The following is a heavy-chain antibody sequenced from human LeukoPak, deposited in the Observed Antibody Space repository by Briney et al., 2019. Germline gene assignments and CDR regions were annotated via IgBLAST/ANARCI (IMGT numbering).Heavy chain of an antibody. D-gene: IGHD6-19*01. CDR2: INSDGSST. Sequence: GGSLRLSCAASGFTFSSYAMSWVRQAPGKGLVWVSRINSDGSSTSYADSVKGRFTISRDNAKNTLYLQMNSLRAEDTAVYYCARDQRAVAGRHYYYYMDVWGKGTTVTVSS. CDR1: GFTFSSYA. J-gene: IGHJ6*03. CDR3: ARDQRAVAGRHYYYYMDV. V-gene: IGHV3-74*01.